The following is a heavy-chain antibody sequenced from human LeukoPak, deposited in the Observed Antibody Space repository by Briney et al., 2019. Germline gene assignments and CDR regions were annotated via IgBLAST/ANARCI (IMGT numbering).Heavy chain of an antibody. CDR1: GFTFSTYG. CDR3: GRDFWGSIDH. CDR2: INNDGHTT. J-gene: IGHJ4*02. V-gene: IGHV3-74*01. Sequence: PGGSLRLSCAVSGFTFSTYGMNWVRKAPGKGLVWVSLINNDGHTTVYADSVKGRFTISRDNAKNTLYLQMNSLRAEDTAVYYCGRDFWGSIDHWGQGTLVTVSS. D-gene: IGHD3-16*01.